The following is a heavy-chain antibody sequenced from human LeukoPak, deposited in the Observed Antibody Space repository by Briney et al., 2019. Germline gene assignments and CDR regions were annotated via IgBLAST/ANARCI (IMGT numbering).Heavy chain of an antibody. J-gene: IGHJ3*02. CDR2: IIPILGIA. CDR3: ARRMGEVDAFDI. D-gene: IGHD3-16*01. Sequence: GASVKVSCKASGGTFSSYAISWVRQAPGQGLEWMGRIIPILGIANYAQKFQGRVTITADKSTSTAYMELSSLRSEDTAVYYCARRMGEVDAFDIWGQGTTVTVSS. CDR1: GGTFSSYA. V-gene: IGHV1-69*04.